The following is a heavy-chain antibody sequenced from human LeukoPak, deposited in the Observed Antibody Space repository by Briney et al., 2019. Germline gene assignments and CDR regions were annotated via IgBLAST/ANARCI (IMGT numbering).Heavy chain of an antibody. D-gene: IGHD3-10*01. V-gene: IGHV3-23*01. CDR2: ISATGGST. Sequence: GGSLRLSCAASGFTFSSYAMSWVRQAPGKGLQWVSSISATGGSTYYADSVKGRSTVSRDNSKNTLYLQMNSLRAEDTAVYYCARDLWFGELIDYWGQGTLVTVSS. J-gene: IGHJ4*02. CDR3: ARDLWFGELIDY. CDR1: GFTFSSYA.